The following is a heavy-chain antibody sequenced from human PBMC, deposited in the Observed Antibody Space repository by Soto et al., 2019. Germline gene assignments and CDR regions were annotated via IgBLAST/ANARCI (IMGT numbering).Heavy chain of an antibody. D-gene: IGHD3-10*01. CDR3: ARHVTGSGSPLDV. CDR2: IYHGDSDT. CDR1: GYRLTSYW. V-gene: IGHV5-51*01. J-gene: IGHJ6*02. Sequence: PGESLKISFKGSGYRLTSYWIGWVRQMPGKGLEWMGIIYHGDSDTRYSPSFHGQVTISADKSISTAYLQWSSLKAADTAMYYCARHVTGSGSPLDVGGQGTTVTVSS.